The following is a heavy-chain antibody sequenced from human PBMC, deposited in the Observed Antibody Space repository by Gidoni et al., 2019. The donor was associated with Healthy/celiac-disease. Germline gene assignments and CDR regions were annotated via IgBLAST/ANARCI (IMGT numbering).Heavy chain of an antibody. D-gene: IGHD6-13*01. Sequence: EVQLVESGGGVVRPGGSLRLSCAASGFTFAEYGMGWVRQAPGKGLEWVSGINWNGGSTGYADSVKGRFTISRDNAKNSLYLQMNSLRAEDTALYHCARQIAAAGTLAFDYWGQGTLVTVSS. CDR3: ARQIAAAGTLAFDY. CDR1: GFTFAEYG. J-gene: IGHJ4*02. V-gene: IGHV3-20*01. CDR2: INWNGGST.